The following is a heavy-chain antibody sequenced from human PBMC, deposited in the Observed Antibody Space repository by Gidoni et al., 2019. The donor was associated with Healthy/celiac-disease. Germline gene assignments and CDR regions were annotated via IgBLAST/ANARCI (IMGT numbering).Heavy chain of an antibody. J-gene: IGHJ4*02. D-gene: IGHD1-26*01. CDR2: ISGSGGST. CDR3: AKDLGGSYFSSYYFDY. V-gene: IGHV3-23*01. Sequence: EVQLLESGGGLVQPGGSLRLSCAASGFPFSRYAMSWVRQAPGKGLEWVSAISGSGGSTYYADSVKGRFTISRDNSKNTLYLQMNSLRAEDTAVYYCAKDLGGSYFSSYYFDYWGQGTLVTVSS. CDR1: GFPFSRYA.